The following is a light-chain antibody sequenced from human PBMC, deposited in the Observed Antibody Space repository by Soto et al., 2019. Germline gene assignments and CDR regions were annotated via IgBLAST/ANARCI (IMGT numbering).Light chain of an antibody. V-gene: IGKV3D-20*02. CDR1: QSVSSSY. J-gene: IGKJ5*01. CDR2: GAS. Sequence: EIVLTQSPGTLSLSTGERATLSCRARQSVSSSYLAWYQQKPGQAPRLLIXGASSRATGIPDRFSGSGSGTDFTLTISRLEPEDFAVYYCQQRGNWHPPISFGQGTRLEIK. CDR3: QQRGNWHPPIS.